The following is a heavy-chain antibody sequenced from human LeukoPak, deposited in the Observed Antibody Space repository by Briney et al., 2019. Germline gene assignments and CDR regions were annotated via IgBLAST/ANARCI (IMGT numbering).Heavy chain of an antibody. CDR3: ASLREGWLQPGAFDI. CDR1: GYSISSGYY. V-gene: IGHV4-38-2*01. Sequence: TSETLSLTCAVSGYSISSGYYWGWIGQPPGKGRESIGSGYHTRRTYYNPSLRTRLAISVDTSKNQLSLKLSSGTAADTAVYHCASLREGWLQPGAFDIWGQGTMVTVSS. CDR2: GYHTRRT. D-gene: IGHD5-24*01. J-gene: IGHJ3*02.